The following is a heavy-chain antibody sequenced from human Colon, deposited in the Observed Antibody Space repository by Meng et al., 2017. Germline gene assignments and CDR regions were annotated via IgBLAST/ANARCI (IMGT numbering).Heavy chain of an antibody. CDR1: GFTFSSYE. J-gene: IGHJ6*02. V-gene: IGHV3-48*03. D-gene: IGHD1-26*01. CDR2: ISSSGSTI. Sequence: LSPTCAASGFTFSSYEMNWVRQAPGKGLEWVSYISSSGSTIYYADSVKGRFTISRDNAKNSLYLQMNSLRAEDTAVYYCASWGSYGFYYGMDVWGQGTTVTVSS. CDR3: ASWGSYGFYYGMDV.